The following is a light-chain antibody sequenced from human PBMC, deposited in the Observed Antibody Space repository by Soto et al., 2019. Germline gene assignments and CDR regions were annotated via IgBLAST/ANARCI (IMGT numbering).Light chain of an antibody. CDR2: GAS. Sequence: EIVLAQSPGTLSLSPGERATLSCRASQSVSSNYLAWYQQKPGQAPRLLIFGASSRATGIPDRFSGSGSGTDFTLTINRLEPEDFAVYFCHQYSNSPLTFGGGTEVEIK. V-gene: IGKV3-20*01. CDR3: HQYSNSPLT. J-gene: IGKJ4*01. CDR1: QSVSSNY.